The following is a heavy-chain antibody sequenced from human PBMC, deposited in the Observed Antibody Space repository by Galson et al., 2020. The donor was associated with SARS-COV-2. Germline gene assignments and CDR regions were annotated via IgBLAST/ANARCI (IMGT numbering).Heavy chain of an antibody. Sequence: ASVKVSCKASGYTFTDYNIHWVRQVPGQRLEWMGWINPNSGGTNSAQMFQGRVTMTSDTSITTAYMELSRLTSDDVAVYYCARRNTNSWRFDYWGQGTLVTVSS. D-gene: IGHD6-13*01. CDR1: GYTFTDYN. CDR2: INPNSGGT. J-gene: IGHJ4*02. V-gene: IGHV1-2*02. CDR3: ARRNTNSWRFDY.